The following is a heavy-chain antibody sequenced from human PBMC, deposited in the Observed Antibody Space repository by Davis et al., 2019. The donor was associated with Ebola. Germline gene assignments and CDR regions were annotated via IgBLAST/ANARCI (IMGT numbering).Heavy chain of an antibody. V-gene: IGHV3-11*01. CDR2: ISSSGSTI. Sequence: PAGTLTLTCAVSGFSFSDYYMSWIRQAPGKGLERVSYISSSGSTIYYADSVKGRFTTSRDNAKNSLYLQMNSLRAEDTAVYYCARDLPDVSMVCATYYFDYWGQGTLVTVSS. D-gene: IGHD2-8*01. J-gene: IGHJ4*02. CDR3: ARDLPDVSMVCATYYFDY. CDR1: GFSFSDYY.